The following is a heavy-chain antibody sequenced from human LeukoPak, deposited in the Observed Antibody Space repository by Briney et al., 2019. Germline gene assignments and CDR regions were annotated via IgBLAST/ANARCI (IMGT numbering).Heavy chain of an antibody. V-gene: IGHV3-74*01. Sequence: GGSLRLSCAASGFTFSSYWMHWVRQAPGKGLVWVSRINSDGSSTSYADSVKGRFTISRDNAKNTVYVQMNGLRVEDTAVYYCAREGFGYSYGFWGQGTLVTVSS. CDR3: AREGFGYSYGF. CDR1: GFTFSSYW. CDR2: INSDGSST. D-gene: IGHD5-18*01. J-gene: IGHJ4*02.